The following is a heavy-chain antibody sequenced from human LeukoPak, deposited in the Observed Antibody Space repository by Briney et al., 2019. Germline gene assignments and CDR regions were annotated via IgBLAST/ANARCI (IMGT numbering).Heavy chain of an antibody. V-gene: IGHV4-59*08. Sequence: NPSETLSLTCTVSGGSISSYYWSWIRQPPGKGLEWIGYIYYSGSTNYNPSLKSRVTISVDTSKNQFSLKLSSVTAADTAVYYCARSPYGDYGDYWGQGTLVTVSS. CDR3: ARSPYGDYGDY. CDR2: IYYSGST. CDR1: GGSISSYY. D-gene: IGHD4-17*01. J-gene: IGHJ4*02.